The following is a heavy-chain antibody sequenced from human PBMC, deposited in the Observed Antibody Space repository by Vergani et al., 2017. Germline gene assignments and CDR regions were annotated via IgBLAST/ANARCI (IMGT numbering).Heavy chain of an antibody. Sequence: QLQLQESGPGLVKPSQTLSLTCTVSGGSISSDDFYWSWIRQPPGKGLEWIGYIHYSGTTYYNSSLKSRVSMSVATSKKQFPLKMNSVTAADTAVYYWARRCSTTCSTMGRAAFDIWGQGTMVTVSS. CDR2: IHYSGTT. V-gene: IGHV4-30-4*01. CDR3: ARRCSTTCSTMGRAAFDI. D-gene: IGHD2-2*01. J-gene: IGHJ3*02. CDR1: GGSISSDDFY.